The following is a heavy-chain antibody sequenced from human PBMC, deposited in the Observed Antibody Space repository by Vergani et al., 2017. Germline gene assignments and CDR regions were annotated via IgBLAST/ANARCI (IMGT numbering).Heavy chain of an antibody. J-gene: IGHJ4*02. CDR2: INHSGST. CDR1: GGSFSGYY. V-gene: IGHV4-34*01. D-gene: IGHD3-3*01. Sequence: QVQLQQWGAGLLKPSETLSLTCAVYGGSFSGYYWSWIRQPPGKGLEWIGEINHSGSTNYNPSLKSRVTISVDTSKNQFSLKLSSVTAADTAVYYCARMPLSSAIFGVFIRGGLDYWGQGTLVTVSS. CDR3: ARMPLSSAIFGVFIRGGLDY.